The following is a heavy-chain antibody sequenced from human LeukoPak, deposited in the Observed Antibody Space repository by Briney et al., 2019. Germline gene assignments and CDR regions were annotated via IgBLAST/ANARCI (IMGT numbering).Heavy chain of an antibody. CDR2: INTNTGNS. CDR1: GYTFTNHA. CDR3: ARGEWLLED. D-gene: IGHD3-3*01. V-gene: IGHV7-4-1*02. Sequence: ASVKVSCKASGYTFTNHAMNWVRQAPGQGLEWMGWINTNTGNSTYAQGFTGRFVFSLDTSVSTAYLQISSLKAEDTAVYYCARGEWLLEDWGQGTLVTVSS. J-gene: IGHJ4*02.